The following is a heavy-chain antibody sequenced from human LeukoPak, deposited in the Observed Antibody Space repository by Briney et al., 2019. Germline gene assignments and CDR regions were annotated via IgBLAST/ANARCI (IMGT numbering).Heavy chain of an antibody. D-gene: IGHD3-3*01. CDR3: ARSRTADFWSGPYYYMDV. CDR2: ISSSGDII. J-gene: IGHJ6*03. V-gene: IGHV3-11*01. CDR1: EFTFSDYY. Sequence: GGSLRLSCAASEFTFSDYYMSGIRQAAGKGLEWVSHISSSGDIIYYSDSVKGRFTISRDNAKNSLYLQMNSLRAEDTAVYYCARSRTADFWSGPYYYMDVWGKGTTVTVSS.